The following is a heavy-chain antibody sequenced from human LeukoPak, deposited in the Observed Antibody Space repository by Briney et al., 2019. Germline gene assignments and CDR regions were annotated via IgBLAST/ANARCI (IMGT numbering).Heavy chain of an antibody. V-gene: IGHV4-59*08. CDR1: GGSISNFY. CDR3: ARGNGWYYP. J-gene: IGHJ5*02. D-gene: IGHD6-19*01. Sequence: SETLSLTCTDSGGSISNFYWSCIRQPPGKGLEWIGYIFYSGSANYNPSLKSRVTISVDTSKNQFSLRLTSVTAADTAVYYCARGNGWYYPWGQGTLVTVSS. CDR2: IFYSGSA.